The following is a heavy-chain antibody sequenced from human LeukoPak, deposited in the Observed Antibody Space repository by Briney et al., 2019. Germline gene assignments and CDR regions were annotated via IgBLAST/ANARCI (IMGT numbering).Heavy chain of an antibody. Sequence: GSSVKVSCKASGGTFSSYAISWVRQAPGQGLEWMGGIIPIFGTANYAQKFQGRVTITADESTSTAYMELSSLRSEDTAVYYCARELGYGSGSYDYYYYDMDVWGKGTTVTVSS. D-gene: IGHD3-10*01. CDR1: GGTFSSYA. CDR3: ARELGYGSGSYDYYYYDMDV. CDR2: IIPIFGTA. J-gene: IGHJ6*04. V-gene: IGHV1-69*01.